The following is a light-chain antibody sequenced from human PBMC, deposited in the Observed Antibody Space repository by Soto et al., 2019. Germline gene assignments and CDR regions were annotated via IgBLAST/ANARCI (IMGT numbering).Light chain of an antibody. CDR2: GNS. Sequence: QSVLTQPPSVSGAPGQRVTISCTGSSSNIGAGYDVHWYQQLPGTAPKLLIYGNSNRPSGVPDRFSGSKSGTSASLAITGLQAEDEADYYCQSYDCSLSVWVFGGGTKVTVL. V-gene: IGLV1-40*01. CDR3: QSYDCSLSVWV. J-gene: IGLJ3*02. CDR1: SSNIGAGYD.